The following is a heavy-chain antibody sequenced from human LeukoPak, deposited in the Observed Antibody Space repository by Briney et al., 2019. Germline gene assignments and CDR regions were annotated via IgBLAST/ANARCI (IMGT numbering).Heavy chain of an antibody. CDR1: GGSFSGYY. V-gene: IGHV4-34*01. Sequence: SETLSLTCAVYGGSFSGYYWSWIRQPPGKGLEWIGEINHSGSTNYNPSLKSRVTISVDTSKNQFSLKLSSVTAADTAVYYCARATYTPGNYYYYMDVWGKGTTVTISS. CDR3: ARATYTPGNYYYYMDV. J-gene: IGHJ6*03. CDR2: INHSGST. D-gene: IGHD5-12*01.